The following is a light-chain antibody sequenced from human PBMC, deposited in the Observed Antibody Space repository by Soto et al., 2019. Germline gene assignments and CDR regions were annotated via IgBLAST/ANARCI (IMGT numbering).Light chain of an antibody. CDR1: QSVGRNY. J-gene: IGKJ4*01. CDR3: QQYASSPLT. CDR2: DAS. V-gene: IGKV3-20*01. Sequence: EIVLTQSPGTLSLSPGERATLSCRASQSVGRNYFAWYQQKPGPAPRLLIYDASSRATGIPDRFSGSGSGTDFTLTISRLEPEDFAVYYCQQYASSPLTFGGGTKVETK.